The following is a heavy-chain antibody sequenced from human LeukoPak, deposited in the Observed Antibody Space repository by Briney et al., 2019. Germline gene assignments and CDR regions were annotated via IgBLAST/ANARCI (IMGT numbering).Heavy chain of an antibody. J-gene: IGHJ3*02. V-gene: IGHV3-9*03. CDR1: GFTFDDYA. Sequence: GGSLRLSCAASGFTFDDYAMHWVRQAPGKGLEWVSGISWNSGSIGYADSVKGRFTISRDNAKNSLYLQMNSLRAEDMALYYRANDTVAARRGDAFDIRGQGTMVTVSS. CDR2: ISWNSGSI. CDR3: ANDTVAARRGDAFDI. D-gene: IGHD6-6*01.